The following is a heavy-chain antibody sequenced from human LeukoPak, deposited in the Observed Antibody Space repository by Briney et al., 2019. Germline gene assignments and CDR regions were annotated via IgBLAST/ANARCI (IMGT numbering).Heavy chain of an antibody. CDR2: IYYSGST. CDR3: ARWRDLNCFDP. Sequence: SETLSLTCTVSGGSISSFYWSWIRQPPGKGLEWIGYIYYSGSTNSNPSLRSRVTISIDTSKNQFSLKLSSVTAADTAVYYCARWRDLNCFDPWGQGTLVTVSS. D-gene: IGHD3/OR15-3a*01. V-gene: IGHV4-59*01. CDR1: GGSISSFY. J-gene: IGHJ5*02.